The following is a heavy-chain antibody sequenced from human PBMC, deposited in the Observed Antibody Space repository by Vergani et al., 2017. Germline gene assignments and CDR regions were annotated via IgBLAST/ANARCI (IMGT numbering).Heavy chain of an antibody. CDR1: GFTFSSYW. CDR2: IKQDGSEK. J-gene: IGHJ6*02. Sequence: EVQLVESGGGLVQPGGSLRLSCAASGFTFSSYWMSWVRQAPGKGLEWVANIKQDGSEKYYVDSVKGRFTISRDNAKNSLYLQMNSLRDEDTAVYYCARDGYCSSTSCYILYYYYYGMDVWGQGTTVTVSS. V-gene: IGHV3-7*01. D-gene: IGHD2-2*03. CDR3: ARDGYCSSTSCYILYYYYYGMDV.